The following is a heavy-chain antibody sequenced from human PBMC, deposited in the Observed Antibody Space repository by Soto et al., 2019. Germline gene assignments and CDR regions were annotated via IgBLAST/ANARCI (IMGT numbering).Heavy chain of an antibody. J-gene: IGHJ5*02. CDR1: VDGVSICSAA. V-gene: IGHV6-1*01. Sequence: TQALPLTLAISVDGVSICSAACNWIKQSPSGGLEWLGGTYYRSRFFSDYAEAVKSRMIINPDTAKNQFSLQLKSVTPEDTAVYYCVRDRYSSSGWFDPWGQGTPVTVPQ. CDR3: VRDRYSSSGWFDP. D-gene: IGHD3-10*01. CDR2: TYYRSRFFS.